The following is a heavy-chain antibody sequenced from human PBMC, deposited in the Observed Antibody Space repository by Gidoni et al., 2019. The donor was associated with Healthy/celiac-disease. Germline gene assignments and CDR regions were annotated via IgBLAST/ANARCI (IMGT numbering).Heavy chain of an antibody. CDR2: IIPIFGTA. D-gene: IGHD4-17*01. Sequence: QVQRGQPGAGGKKPGSSGRVPCKASEGTCSSYAISWVRQAPGQGLEWMGGIIPIFGTANYAQKFQGRVTITADESTSTAYMELSSLRSEDTAVYYCARVLTVTNYGMDVWGQGTTVTVSS. CDR1: EGTCSSYA. CDR3: ARVLTVTNYGMDV. V-gene: IGHV1-69*01. J-gene: IGHJ6*02.